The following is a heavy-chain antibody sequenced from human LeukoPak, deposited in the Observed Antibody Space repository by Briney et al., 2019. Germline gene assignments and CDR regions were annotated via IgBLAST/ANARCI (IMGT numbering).Heavy chain of an antibody. CDR1: GFTFSIYS. D-gene: IGHD2-21*02. CDR3: ARGNTEAYCGGDCYYYYYYMDV. Sequence: GGSLRLSCAASGFTFSIYSMNWVRQAPGKGLEWVSSISSSSSYIYYADSVKGRFTISRDNAKTSLYLQMNSLRAEDTAVYYCARGNTEAYCGGDCYYYYYYMDVWGKGTTVTVSS. CDR2: ISSSSSYI. J-gene: IGHJ6*03. V-gene: IGHV3-21*01.